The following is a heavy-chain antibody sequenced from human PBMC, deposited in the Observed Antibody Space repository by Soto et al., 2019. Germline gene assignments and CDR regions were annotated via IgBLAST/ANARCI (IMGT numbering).Heavy chain of an antibody. V-gene: IGHV3-33*01. D-gene: IGHD3-22*01. Sequence: QVQLVESGGGVVQPGRSLRLSCAASGFTFSSYGMHWVRQATGKGLEWVAVIWYDGSNKYYADSVKGRFTISRDNSMNTLYMQMTSLRAEDTAVYYCARGGHYDSSGYYSFDYWGQGTLVNVSS. CDR2: IWYDGSNK. J-gene: IGHJ4*02. CDR1: GFTFSSYG. CDR3: ARGGHYDSSGYYSFDY.